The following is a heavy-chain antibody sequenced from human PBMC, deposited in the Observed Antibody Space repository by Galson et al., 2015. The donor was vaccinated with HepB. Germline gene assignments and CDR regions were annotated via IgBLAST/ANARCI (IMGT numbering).Heavy chain of an antibody. J-gene: IGHJ4*02. V-gene: IGHV3-73*01. Sequence: SLRLSCAASGFTFDGHTMRWVRQVPGKGLEWVGRIGSKANSYATAYAASVKGRFTISRDDSKNTAYMQMNSLKTEDTAVYYCTRLGDLSGYSSLWGQGTLVTVSS. D-gene: IGHD6-13*01. CDR3: TRLGDLSGYSSL. CDR2: IGSKANSYAT. CDR1: GFTFDGHT.